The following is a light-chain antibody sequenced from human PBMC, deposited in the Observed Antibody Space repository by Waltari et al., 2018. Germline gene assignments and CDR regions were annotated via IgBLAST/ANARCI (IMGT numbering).Light chain of an antibody. Sequence: EIVMTQSPATLSVSPGERATLSCRASQSVNSNLAWYQQKPDQAPRLLISAASTRATGIPARFRVSRSVTEFTLTISSLQSEDFAVYYCQQYNNWPPGSFGPGTKVDIK. CDR3: QQYNNWPPGS. CDR2: AAS. CDR1: QSVNSN. V-gene: IGKV3-15*01. J-gene: IGKJ3*01.